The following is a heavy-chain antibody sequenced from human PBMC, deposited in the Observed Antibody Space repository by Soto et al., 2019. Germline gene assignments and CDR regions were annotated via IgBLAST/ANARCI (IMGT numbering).Heavy chain of an antibody. CDR2: IYYSGST. V-gene: IGHV4-39*01. CDR3: ARLGYSSGWYRDDAFDI. Sequence: QLQLQESGPGLVKPSETLSLTCTVSGGSISSSSYYWGWIRQPPGKGLEWIGSIYYSGSTYYNPSLKSRVPISVATSTNQSSLKLSSVTAADTAVYYCARLGYSSGWYRDDAFDIWGQGTMVTVSS. CDR1: GGSISSSSYY. D-gene: IGHD6-19*01. J-gene: IGHJ3*02.